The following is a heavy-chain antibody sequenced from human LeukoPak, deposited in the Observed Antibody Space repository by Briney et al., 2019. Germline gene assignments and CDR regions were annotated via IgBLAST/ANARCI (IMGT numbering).Heavy chain of an antibody. V-gene: IGHV4-4*07. CDR2: ISGSGTI. Sequence: PSETLSLTCTVSGGSIHSYWSWIRQPAGKGLEWIGRISGSGTITYNPALQSRLTISIDTSKNQFSLKLMSVTAADTAVYYCARVPTTSSSSWYDYWGQGTLVTVSS. D-gene: IGHD6-13*01. CDR1: GGSIHSY. CDR3: ARVPTTSSSSWYDY. J-gene: IGHJ4*02.